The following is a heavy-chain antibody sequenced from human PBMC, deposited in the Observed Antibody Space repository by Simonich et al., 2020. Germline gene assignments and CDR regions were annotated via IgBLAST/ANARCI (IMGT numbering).Heavy chain of an antibody. D-gene: IGHD5-18*01. CDR2: INTNSGGK. J-gene: IGHJ3*02. CDR3: ARVSGGTAMVTSTFDI. CDR1: GYTFTGYY. V-gene: IGHV1-2*02. Sequence: QVQLVQSGAEVKKPGASVKVSCKASGYTFTGYYMHWVRQAPGQGVECIGWINTNSGGKNHAQKFQGRVTMTRDTSISTAYMELSRLRSDDTAVYYCARVSGGTAMVTSTFDIWGQGTMVTVSS.